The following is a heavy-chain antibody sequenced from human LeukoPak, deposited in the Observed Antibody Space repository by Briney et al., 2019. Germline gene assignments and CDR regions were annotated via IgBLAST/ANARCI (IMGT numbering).Heavy chain of an antibody. D-gene: IGHD6-25*01. CDR3: ARLTNSGTFDF. CDR2: IYYSGST. J-gene: IGHJ4*02. Sequence: SETLALTCTVSGDSISDYSWSWIRQPTGKGLELAGDIYYSGSTNYSHSLTGRVTISVDTSKSQFSLKLSSVTAADTAFYSCARLTNSGTFDFWGQGTLVTVSS. V-gene: IGHV4-59*08. CDR1: GDSISDYS.